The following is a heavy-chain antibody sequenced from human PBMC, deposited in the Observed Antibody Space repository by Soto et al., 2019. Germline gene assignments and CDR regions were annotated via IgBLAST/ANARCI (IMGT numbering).Heavy chain of an antibody. CDR2: ITGSGDNT. V-gene: IGHV3-23*01. D-gene: IGHD2-21*01. CDR1: GFTFSSYA. J-gene: IGHJ4*02. Sequence: GGSLRLSCAASGFTFSSYAMSWVRQAPGKGLEWVSGITGSGDNTNYADSVKGRFTISRDNSKNTLYLQMNSLRAEDTAIYYCAKDQGEKYWGPGTLVTVS. CDR3: AKDQGEKY.